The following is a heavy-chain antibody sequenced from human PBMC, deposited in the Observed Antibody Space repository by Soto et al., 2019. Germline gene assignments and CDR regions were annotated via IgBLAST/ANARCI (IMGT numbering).Heavy chain of an antibody. D-gene: IGHD3-10*01. J-gene: IGHJ6*02. CDR3: ARRGRGFKGMDV. Sequence: SETLSLTCTVSGDSFSSSAYSWAWIRQTPGKGLEWIGTIYYSGSTYYNPSLKSRVTISVDTSKNQFSLRLNSVAAADTSVYYCARRGRGFKGMDVWGQGTTVTVSS. CDR1: GDSFSSSAYS. CDR2: IYYSGST. V-gene: IGHV4-39*01.